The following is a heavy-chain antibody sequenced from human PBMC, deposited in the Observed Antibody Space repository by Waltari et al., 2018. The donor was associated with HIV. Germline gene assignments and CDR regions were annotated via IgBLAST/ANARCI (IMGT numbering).Heavy chain of an antibody. D-gene: IGHD2-2*01. CDR1: GGSISSYY. Sequence: QVQLQESGPGLVKASETLSLTCTVSGGSISSYYWSWIRPPAGKGPEWIGRIYTSGSTNYNSSLKSRVTMSIDTSKNQFFLKLSSVTAADTAVYYCAREYCSSTSCSPNGRLGAFDIWGQGTMVTVSS. V-gene: IGHV4-4*07. CDR3: AREYCSSTSCSPNGRLGAFDI. J-gene: IGHJ3*02. CDR2: IYTSGST.